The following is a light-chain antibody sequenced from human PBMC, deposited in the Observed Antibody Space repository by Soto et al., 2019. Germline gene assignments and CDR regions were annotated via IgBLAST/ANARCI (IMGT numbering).Light chain of an antibody. CDR1: QSVSNN. V-gene: IGKV3-15*01. Sequence: EIVTTQSPATLSVSPGERATLSCRASQSVSNNLAWYQQRPGQAPRLLIYGASTRATGVPARFSGSGSGTDFTLTISRLEPEDFAVYFCQQYNNWPSTFGQGTRLEIK. CDR3: QQYNNWPST. J-gene: IGKJ5*01. CDR2: GAS.